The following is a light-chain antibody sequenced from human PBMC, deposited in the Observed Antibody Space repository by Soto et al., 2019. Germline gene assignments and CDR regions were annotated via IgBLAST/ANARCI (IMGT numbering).Light chain of an antibody. CDR2: AAS. V-gene: IGKV1-8*01. CDR3: QMYYINPYT. CDR1: QGISSY. Sequence: AIRMTQSPSSFSASTGDRVTITCRASQGISSYLAWYQQKPGKAPKLLIYAASTLQSGDPSRFSGSGSGTDFTLTICRLKSDDVAAYHFQMYYINPYTLGHGTQMLIK. J-gene: IGKJ2*01.